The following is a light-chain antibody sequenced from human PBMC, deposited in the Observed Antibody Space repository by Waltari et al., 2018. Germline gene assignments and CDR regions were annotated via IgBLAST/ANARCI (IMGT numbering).Light chain of an antibody. V-gene: IGKV3-15*01. Sequence: DTVLTQSPATLSVSPGDGATLSCRASQGVRRNLAWYQQRPAQAPRLLIFGASTRAPGVAARFIGSGSGTEFTLTNTGLQSEDSAIYFCQQYDEWPPRYTFGQGTTLEIK. CDR2: GAS. J-gene: IGKJ2*01. CDR3: QQYDEWPPRYT. CDR1: QGVRRN.